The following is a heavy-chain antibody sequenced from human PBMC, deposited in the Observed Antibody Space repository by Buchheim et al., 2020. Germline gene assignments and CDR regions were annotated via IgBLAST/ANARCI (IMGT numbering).Heavy chain of an antibody. Sequence: QVQLVESGGGVVQPGRSLRLSCAASGFTFSSYGMHWVRQAPGKGLEWVAVIWYDGSNKYYADSVKGRFTISRDNSKNTLYLQMNSLGAEDTAVYYCAKGGRIAARFYWGQGTL. CDR1: GFTFSSYG. D-gene: IGHD6-6*01. CDR3: AKGGRIAARFY. V-gene: IGHV3-33*06. J-gene: IGHJ4*02. CDR2: IWYDGSNK.